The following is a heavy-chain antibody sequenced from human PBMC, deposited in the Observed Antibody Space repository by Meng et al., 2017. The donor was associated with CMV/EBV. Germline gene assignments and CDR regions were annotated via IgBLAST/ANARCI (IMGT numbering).Heavy chain of an antibody. V-gene: IGHV3-7*01. J-gene: IGHJ6*02. D-gene: IGHD6-13*01. CDR2: IKQDGSEK. Sequence: ETLSLTCAASGFTFSSYWMSWVRQAPGKGLEWVANIKQDGSEKYYVDSVKGRFTISRDNAKNSLYLQMNSLRAEDTAVYYCAKGRIAAAGTSPAYYYYYGMDVWGQGTTVTVSS. CDR3: AKGRIAAAGTSPAYYYYYGMDV. CDR1: GFTFSSYW.